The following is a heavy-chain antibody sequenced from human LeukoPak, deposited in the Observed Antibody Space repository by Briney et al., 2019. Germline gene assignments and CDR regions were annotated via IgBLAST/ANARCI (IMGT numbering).Heavy chain of an antibody. Sequence: QPGGSLRLSCAASGFTFSSYWMSWVRQAPGKGLEWVSYISSASNTIYYADSVKGRFTISRDNAKNSLYLQMNSLRAEDTAMYYCARDGWFGNYNWFDPWGQGTLVTVSS. CDR2: ISSASNTI. CDR1: GFTFSSYW. D-gene: IGHD3-10*01. CDR3: ARDGWFGNYNWFDP. V-gene: IGHV3-48*01. J-gene: IGHJ5*02.